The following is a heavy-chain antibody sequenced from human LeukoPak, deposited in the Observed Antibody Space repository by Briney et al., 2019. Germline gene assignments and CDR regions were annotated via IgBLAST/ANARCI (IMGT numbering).Heavy chain of an antibody. Sequence: GGSLRLSCAASGFTFSDYYMNWIRQVPGKGLEWVSYISSSGGSIYYADSVKGRFTISRDNAKNSLYLQMNSLRAEDSAVYYCARVEKYHFWSGYYGNYYYYYMDVWGKGTTVTVSS. J-gene: IGHJ6*03. CDR1: GFTFSDYY. CDR3: ARVEKYHFWSGYYGNYYYYYMDV. V-gene: IGHV3-11*04. D-gene: IGHD3-3*01. CDR2: ISSSGGSI.